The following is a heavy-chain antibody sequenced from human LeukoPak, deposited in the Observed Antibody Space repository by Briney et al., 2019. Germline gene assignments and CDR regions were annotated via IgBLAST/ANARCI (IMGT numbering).Heavy chain of an antibody. CDR1: GFTFSDYY. J-gene: IGHJ4*02. Sequence: GGSLRLSCAASGFTFSDYYMNWIRQALGKGLEWVSYISRGGSTTYYADSVKGRFTISRDNAKNSLYLQMNSLRAEDTAVYYCATHILFWSGLFDSWGQGALVSVSS. V-gene: IGHV3-11*01. CDR3: ATHILFWSGLFDS. D-gene: IGHD3-3*01. CDR2: ISRGGSTT.